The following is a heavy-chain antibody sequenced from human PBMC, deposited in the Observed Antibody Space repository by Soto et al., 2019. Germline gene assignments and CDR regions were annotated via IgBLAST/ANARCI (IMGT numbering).Heavy chain of an antibody. V-gene: IGHV3-23*04. D-gene: IGHD6-19*01. CDR2: ITASGDST. J-gene: IGHJ3*01. Sequence: EVQLVESGGGLVQPGGSLRLSCAASGFTFRIYAMSWVRQAPGKGVQWVSTITASGDSTYYADSVKGRLTISRDNSKIKLYLQMNSLRAENTAVYYCAKGKVGVAGTSDGAFDFWGQGTMVTVSS. CDR3: AKGKVGVAGTSDGAFDF. CDR1: GFTFRIYA.